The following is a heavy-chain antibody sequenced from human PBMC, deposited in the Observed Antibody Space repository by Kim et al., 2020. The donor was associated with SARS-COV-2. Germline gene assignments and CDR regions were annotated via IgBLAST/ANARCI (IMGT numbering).Heavy chain of an antibody. J-gene: IGHJ4*02. CDR3: AREGVFGDSSGWYPYDY. D-gene: IGHD6-19*01. CDR2: INPNSGGT. CDR1: GYTFTGYY. Sequence: ASVKVSCKASGYTFTGYYMHWVRQAPGQGLEWMGWINPNSGGTNYAQKFQGWVTMTRDTSISTAYMELSRLRSDDTAVYYCAREGVFGDSSGWYPYDYWGQGTLVTVSS. V-gene: IGHV1-2*04.